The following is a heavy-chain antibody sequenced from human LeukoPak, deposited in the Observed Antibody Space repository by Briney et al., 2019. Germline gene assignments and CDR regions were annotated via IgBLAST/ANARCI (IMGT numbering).Heavy chain of an antibody. V-gene: IGHV3-53*01. CDR3: ARVRWGGNPGFDH. D-gene: IGHD4-23*01. CDR2: IYSDGRT. CDR1: GFTVNNNY. J-gene: IGHJ4*02. Sequence: GGSLRLSCAASGFTVNNNYMGWVRQAPGKGLEWVSVIYSDGRTYYADSVKGRFTISRDNSKSTLYLQMNSLRAEDTAVYYCARVRWGGNPGFDHWGQGTLVTVSS.